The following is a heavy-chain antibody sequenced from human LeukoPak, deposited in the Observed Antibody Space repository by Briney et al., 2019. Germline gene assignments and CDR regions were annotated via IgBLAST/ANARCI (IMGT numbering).Heavy chain of an antibody. J-gene: IGHJ4*02. D-gene: IGHD3-16*02. V-gene: IGHV4-34*01. CDR2: INHSGST. CDR3: AGEGGSYLYYFDS. CDR1: GVSFSGYY. Sequence: SETLSLTCAVYGVSFSGYYWSWIRQPPGKGLEWIGEINHSGSTNYNPSLESRVTISVDTSKNQFSLKLSSVTAADTAVYYCAGEGGSYLYYFDSWGQGTLVTVSS.